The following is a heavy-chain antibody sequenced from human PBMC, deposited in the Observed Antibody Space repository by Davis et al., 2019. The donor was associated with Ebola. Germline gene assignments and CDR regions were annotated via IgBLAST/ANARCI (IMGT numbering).Heavy chain of an antibody. CDR2: ITSSGSST. J-gene: IGHJ2*01. CDR1: GFSFRSYG. D-gene: IGHD1-26*01. V-gene: IGHV3-23*01. Sequence: GESLKISCAASGFSFRSYGMHWVRQAPGKGLEWVSAITSSGSSTYYADSARGRVTISRDNSKNTLYLQIKSLRAEDTAVYYCAKDQWEDDYWYFDHWGRGTLVTISS. CDR3: AKDQWEDDYWYFDH.